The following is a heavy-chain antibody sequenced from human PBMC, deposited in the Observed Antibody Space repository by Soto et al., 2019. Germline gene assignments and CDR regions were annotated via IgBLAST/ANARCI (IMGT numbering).Heavy chain of an antibody. CDR3: ARVPRYNWNYVLDY. CDR2: INPGNGNT. CDR1: GYTFSSYA. V-gene: IGHV1-3*01. D-gene: IGHD1-7*01. J-gene: IGHJ4*01. Sequence: ASVKVSCKASGYTFSSYAIHWVCQAPGQRLEWMGWINPGNGNTRYSQKFQGRVTISRDTSASTAYMEMSSLRFEDTAVYYCARVPRYNWNYVLDYSGHGSLVTVSS.